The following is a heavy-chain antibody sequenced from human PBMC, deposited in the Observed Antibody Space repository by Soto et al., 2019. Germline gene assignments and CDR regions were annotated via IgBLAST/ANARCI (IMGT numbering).Heavy chain of an antibody. V-gene: IGHV3-33*01. CDR2: IWYDGSNK. Sequence: QVQLVESGGGVVQPGRSLRLSCAASGFTFSSYGMHWVRLAPGKGLEWVAVIWYDGSNKYYADSVKGRFTISRDNSKNTLYLQMNSLRAEDTAVYYCARRDYGDYRGDWFDPWGQGTLVTVSS. CDR3: ARRDYGDYRGDWFDP. D-gene: IGHD4-17*01. CDR1: GFTFSSYG. J-gene: IGHJ5*02.